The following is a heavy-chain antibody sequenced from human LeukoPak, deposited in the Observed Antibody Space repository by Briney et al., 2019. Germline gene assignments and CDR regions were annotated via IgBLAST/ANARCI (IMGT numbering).Heavy chain of an antibody. V-gene: IGHV1-8*01. CDR1: GYTFTSYD. J-gene: IGHJ4*02. D-gene: IGHD4-17*01. CDR3: VRGLPSAVTPGIDF. Sequence: ASVKVSCKASGYTFTSYDINWVRQATGQGLEWMGWMNPNSENTGYAQKFQGRVTMTRNTSISTVYMELSSLTSEDTAVYYCVRGLPSAVTPGIDFWGQGTLVTVSS. CDR2: MNPNSENT.